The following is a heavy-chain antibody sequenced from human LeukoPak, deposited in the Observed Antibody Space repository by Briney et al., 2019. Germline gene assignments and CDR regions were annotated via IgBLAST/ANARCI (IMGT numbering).Heavy chain of an antibody. V-gene: IGHV4-31*03. CDR1: GGSVNSGGYY. Sequence: PSETLSLTCTVSGGSVNSGGYYWSWIRQYPGRGLEWIGYIYFSGSTFYNPSFESRVFISLDTSKNRFSLRLSSVTAADTAIYYCARQPPGSGYQYRYYFDYWGQGTLVTVSS. CDR3: ARQPPGSGYQYRYYFDY. CDR2: IYFSGST. D-gene: IGHD3-22*01. J-gene: IGHJ4*02.